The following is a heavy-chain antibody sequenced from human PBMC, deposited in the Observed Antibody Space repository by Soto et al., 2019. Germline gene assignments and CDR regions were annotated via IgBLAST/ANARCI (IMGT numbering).Heavy chain of an antibody. CDR2: ISYNGNT. CDR3: ARDSTWAATATDV. CDR1: GGSITSDNYY. J-gene: IGHJ6*02. D-gene: IGHD1-1*01. Sequence: QVQLQESGPGLVKSSQTLSLTCTVSGGSITSDNYYWSWIRQHPGKGLEWIGYISYNGNTYYNPSLKSRVTISVDTSKNQCFLKLNSVTAADTAVYYCARDSTWAATATDVWGQGTTVTVSS. V-gene: IGHV4-31*02.